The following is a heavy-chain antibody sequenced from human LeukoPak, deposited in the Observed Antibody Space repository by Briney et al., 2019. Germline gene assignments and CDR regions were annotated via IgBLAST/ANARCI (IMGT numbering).Heavy chain of an antibody. CDR1: GYTFTGYY. CDR3: ARDGGVTMIVVVITGIDY. CDR2: INPNSGGT. D-gene: IGHD3-22*01. Sequence: ASVKVSCKASGYTFTGYYMHWVRQAPGQGLEWMGWINPNSGGTNYAQKFQGRVTMTRDTSISTAYMELSGLRSDDTAVYYCARDGGVTMIVVVITGIDYWGQGTLVTVSS. V-gene: IGHV1-2*02. J-gene: IGHJ4*02.